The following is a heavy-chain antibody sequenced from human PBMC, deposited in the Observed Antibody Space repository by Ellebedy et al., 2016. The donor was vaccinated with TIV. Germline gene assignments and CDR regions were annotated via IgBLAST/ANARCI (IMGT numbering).Heavy chain of an antibody. CDR2: IYQDGSDQ. J-gene: IGHJ5*02. CDR1: GFSFRSYW. CDR3: ARRGSYGDYAVQVNSWFDT. V-gene: IGHV3-7*01. Sequence: GESLKISCAASGFSFRSYWMSWVRQAPGKGLEWVANIYQDGSDQYYAASVKGRFTISRANANKSLFLQMNSLRVDDTAVYYCARRGSYGDYAVQVNSWFDTWGQGTLVSVSS. D-gene: IGHD4-17*01.